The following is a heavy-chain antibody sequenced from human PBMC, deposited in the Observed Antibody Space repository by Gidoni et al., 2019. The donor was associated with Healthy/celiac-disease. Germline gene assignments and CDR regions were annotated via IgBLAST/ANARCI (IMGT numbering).Heavy chain of an antibody. CDR3: TQVIEDAFDI. D-gene: IGHD3-22*01. J-gene: IGHJ3*02. V-gene: IGHV3-49*04. CDR1: GFTFGDYA. Sequence: EVQLVESGVGLVQPGRSLILSCTASGFTFGDYAMSWVRQAPGKGLEWVGFIRSKAYGGTTEYAASVKGRFTISRDDSKSIAYLQMNSLKTEDTAVYYCTQVIEDAFDIWGQGTMVTVSS. CDR2: IRSKAYGGTT.